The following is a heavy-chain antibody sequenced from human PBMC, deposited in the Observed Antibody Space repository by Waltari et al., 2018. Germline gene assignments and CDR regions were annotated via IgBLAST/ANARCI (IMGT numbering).Heavy chain of an antibody. J-gene: IGHJ4*02. CDR2: IRYDGSNK. D-gene: IGHD6-13*01. CDR3: AKDRGGIAAAGSDY. V-gene: IGHV3-30*02. Sequence: QVQLVESGGGVVQPGGYLRLACAASGFTFSSYGMHWVRQAPGKGLEWLAFIRYDGSNKYYADSVKGRFTISRDNSKNTLYLQMNSLRAEDTAVYYCAKDRGGIAAAGSDYWGQGTLVTVSS. CDR1: GFTFSSYG.